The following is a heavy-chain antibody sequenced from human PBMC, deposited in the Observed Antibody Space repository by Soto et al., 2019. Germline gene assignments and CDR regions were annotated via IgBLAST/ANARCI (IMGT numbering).Heavy chain of an antibody. CDR3: ARDEGDGGFDC. CDR2: SWYDGSSK. CDR1: GFTFNNYG. Sequence: QVQLVESGGGVVQPGRSLRLSCVASGFTFNNYGIHWVRQAPGMGLEWLSVSWYDGSSKYYADSVKGRFTVSRDTSKNTLYLQMTNLKAADTGIYYCARDEGDGGFDCWGQGTLVTVSS. J-gene: IGHJ4*02. V-gene: IGHV3-33*01. D-gene: IGHD3-16*01.